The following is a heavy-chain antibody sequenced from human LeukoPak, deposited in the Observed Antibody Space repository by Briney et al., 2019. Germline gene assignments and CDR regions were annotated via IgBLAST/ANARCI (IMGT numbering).Heavy chain of an antibody. CDR1: GVSISSNY. J-gene: IGHJ3*02. CDR2: IYYSGST. CDR3: ARDDYNWNVDAFHI. Sequence: SETLSLTCTVSGVSISSNYWSWIRQPPGKGLEWIGYIYYSGSTNYNPSLKSRVTISVDTSKNHFSLKLSSVTAADTAVYYCARDDYNWNVDAFHIWGQGTMVTVSS. V-gene: IGHV4-59*01. D-gene: IGHD1-20*01.